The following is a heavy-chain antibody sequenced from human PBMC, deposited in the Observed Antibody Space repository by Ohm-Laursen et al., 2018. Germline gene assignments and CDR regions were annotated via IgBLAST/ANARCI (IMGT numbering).Heavy chain of an antibody. CDR2: IKQDGSEK. J-gene: IGHJ4*02. CDR3: AGGTGWTESD. V-gene: IGHV3-7*04. Sequence: SLRLSCSASGFTFSSYWMSWVRQAPGKGPEWVANIKQDGSEKNYVDSVKGRFTISRDNAESSLYLQMNSLRAEDTAVYYCAGGTGWTESDWGQGTLVTVSS. D-gene: IGHD1-14*01. CDR1: GFTFSSYW.